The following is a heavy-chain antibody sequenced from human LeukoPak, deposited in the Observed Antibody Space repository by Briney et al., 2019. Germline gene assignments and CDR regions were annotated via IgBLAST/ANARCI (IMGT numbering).Heavy chain of an antibody. J-gene: IGHJ6*02. CDR2: IFVGDSAT. Sequence: GESLKISFKSSANTFTNSWIGWVRQMPGKGLDLMGNIFVGDSATTYSPSFQGQVTISADRSISTAYLQWNSLKASDTAMYFCARLGYCSGGTCSSGYFYGMDVWGQGTTVTVSS. CDR1: ANTFTNSW. V-gene: IGHV5-51*01. D-gene: IGHD2-15*01. CDR3: ARLGYCSGGTCSSGYFYGMDV.